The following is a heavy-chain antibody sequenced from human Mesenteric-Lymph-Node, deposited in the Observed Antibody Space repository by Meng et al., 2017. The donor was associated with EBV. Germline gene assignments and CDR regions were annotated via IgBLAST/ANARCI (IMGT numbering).Heavy chain of an antibody. D-gene: IGHD3-9*01. V-gene: IGHV1-18*01. J-gene: IGHJ5*02. Sequence: VRLVQAGAEVKKPGASGKVSCKAFGYTFASYGISWVRQAPGKGLEWMGWISVFNGDTNYAQNFQGRLTLTTDTSTATAYMELRSLRSDDTAVYYCVRSRRLFDWLPVQPSWGQGTLVTVSS. CDR3: VRSRRLFDWLPVQPS. CDR2: ISVFNGDT. CDR1: GYTFASYG.